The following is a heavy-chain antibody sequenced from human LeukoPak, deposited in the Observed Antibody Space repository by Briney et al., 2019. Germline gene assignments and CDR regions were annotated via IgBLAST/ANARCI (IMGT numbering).Heavy chain of an antibody. CDR1: GCTFTSYD. V-gene: IGHV1-8*01. Sequence: ASVKVSCKASGCTFTSYDINWVRQATGQGLEWMGWMNPNSGNTGYAQKFQGWVTMTRDTSISTAYMELSRLRSDDTAVYYCAIPRVDDDYGMDVWGQGTTVTVSS. D-gene: IGHD1-1*01. CDR3: AIPRVDDDYGMDV. J-gene: IGHJ6*02. CDR2: MNPNSGNT.